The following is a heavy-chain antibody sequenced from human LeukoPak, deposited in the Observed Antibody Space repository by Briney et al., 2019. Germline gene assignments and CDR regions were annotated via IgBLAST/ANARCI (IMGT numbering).Heavy chain of an antibody. CDR2: IYTSGST. Sequence: PSETLSLTCTVSGGSISSYYWSWIRQPAGKGLEWIGRIYTSGSTNYNPSLKSRVTMSVDTSKNQFSLKLSSVTAADTAEYYCARVTNYYDSSGYPYYYYYYMDVWGKGTTVTVSS. CDR3: ARVTNYYDSSGYPYYYYYYMDV. J-gene: IGHJ6*03. CDR1: GGSISSYY. V-gene: IGHV4-4*07. D-gene: IGHD3-22*01.